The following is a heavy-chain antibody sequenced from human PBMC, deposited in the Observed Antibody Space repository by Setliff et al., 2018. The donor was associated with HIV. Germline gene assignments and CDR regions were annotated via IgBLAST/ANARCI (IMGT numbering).Heavy chain of an antibody. CDR2: IYYSGNT. V-gene: IGHV4-39*01. CDR3: ARQSGYTRGWDIFGLVAGSFDI. Sequence: SETLSLTCNLSDGSISSSSYYWAWIRQPPGKGLEWIGTIYYSGNTYYRPSPKSRVTVSIDPSMQQFSLRLNSVTAADTAVYYCARQSGYTRGWDIFGLVAGSFDIWGQGTMVTVS. J-gene: IGHJ3*02. D-gene: IGHD3-3*01. CDR1: DGSISSSSYY.